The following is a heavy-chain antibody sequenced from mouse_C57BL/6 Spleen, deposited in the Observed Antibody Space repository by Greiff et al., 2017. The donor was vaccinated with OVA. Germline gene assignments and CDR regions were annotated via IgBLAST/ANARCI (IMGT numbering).Heavy chain of an antibody. Sequence: QVQLQRPGAELVRPGTSVKLSCKASGYTFTSYWMHWVKQRPGQGLEWIGVIDPSDSYTNYNQKFKGKATLTVDTSSSTAYMQLSSLTSEDSAVYYCARGAAGTYRFDYWGQGTTLTVSS. CDR1: GYTFTSYW. D-gene: IGHD4-1*01. CDR3: ARGAAGTYRFDY. CDR2: IDPSDSYT. V-gene: IGHV1-59*01. J-gene: IGHJ2*01.